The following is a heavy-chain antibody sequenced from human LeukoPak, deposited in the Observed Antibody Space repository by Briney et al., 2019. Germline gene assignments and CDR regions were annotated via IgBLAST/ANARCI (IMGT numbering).Heavy chain of an antibody. J-gene: IGHJ6*02. D-gene: IGHD3-22*01. CDR3: ASGDSSGSSYYFHGMDV. CDR2: ISGSGGST. Sequence: PGGSLRLSCAASGFTFSSYAMSWVRQAPGKGLEWVSAISGSGGSTYYADSVKGRFTISRDNSKNTLYLQVNSLRAEDTAVYYCASGDSSGSSYYFHGMDVWGQGTTVTVSS. CDR1: GFTFSSYA. V-gene: IGHV3-23*01.